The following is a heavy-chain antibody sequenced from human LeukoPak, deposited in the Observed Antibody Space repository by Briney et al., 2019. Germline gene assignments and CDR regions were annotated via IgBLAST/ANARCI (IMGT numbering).Heavy chain of an antibody. CDR3: ATIGDRRSGELYRIDY. V-gene: IGHV3-30-3*01. Sequence: PGVSLRLSCAASGFTFSNYAMHWVPQAPGKGREWVAVLSYDGSNKYYADSVKGRFTISRDNSKNTLYLQMNSLRAEDAAVYYCATIGDRRSGELYRIDYWGQGTLVTVSS. J-gene: IGHJ4*02. CDR2: LSYDGSNK. CDR1: GFTFSNYA. D-gene: IGHD1-26*01.